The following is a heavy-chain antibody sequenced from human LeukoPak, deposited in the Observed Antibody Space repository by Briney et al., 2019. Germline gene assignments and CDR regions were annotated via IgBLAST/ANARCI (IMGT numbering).Heavy chain of an antibody. CDR3: ARAPGQGATFFDY. V-gene: IGHV4-38-2*02. CDR2: IYHSGST. J-gene: IGHJ4*02. Sequence: SETLSLTCTVSGYSISSGYYWGWIRQPPGKGLEWIGSIYHSGSTYYNPSLKSRVTISVDTSKNQFSLKLSSVTAADTAVYYCARAPGQGATFFDYWGQGTLVTVSS. D-gene: IGHD1-26*01. CDR1: GYSISSGYY.